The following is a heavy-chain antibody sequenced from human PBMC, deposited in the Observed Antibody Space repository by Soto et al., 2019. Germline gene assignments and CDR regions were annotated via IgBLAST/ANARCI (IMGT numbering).Heavy chain of an antibody. J-gene: IGHJ4*02. V-gene: IGHV5-10-1*01. Sequence: PGESLKISCKGSGYKFTNYWLSWVRQTPGKGREWMGRIDPSDSYINYSPSFRGHVTISIDESISTAHLQWSSLKASDTATYYCAIVTAETAYHYFDFWGQGTLVTV. D-gene: IGHD1-1*01. CDR1: GYKFTNYW. CDR2: IDPSDSYI. CDR3: AIVTAETAYHYFDF.